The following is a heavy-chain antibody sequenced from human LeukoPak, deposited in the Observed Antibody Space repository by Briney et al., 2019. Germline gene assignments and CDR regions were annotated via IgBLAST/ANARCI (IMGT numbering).Heavy chain of an antibody. CDR1: GFTFSSYA. V-gene: IGHV3-23*01. D-gene: IGHD4-23*01. Sequence: PGGSLRLSCAASGFTFSSYAMSWVRQAPGKGLEWVSAISGSGGSTYYADSVKGRFTISRDNSKNTLYLQMNSLRAEDTAVYYCAKTTAVTMDYGMDVWGQGTTVTVSS. CDR3: AKTTAVTMDYGMDV. CDR2: ISGSGGST. J-gene: IGHJ6*02.